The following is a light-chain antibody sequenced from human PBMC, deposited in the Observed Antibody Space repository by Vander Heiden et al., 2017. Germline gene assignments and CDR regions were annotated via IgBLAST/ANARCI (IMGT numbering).Light chain of an antibody. J-gene: IGKJ2*01. Sequence: DVVLTQSPLSLPVTLGQPASLSRRSSQSLVSTDGNTYLNWFLQRPGQSPRRLIYRVSNRDSGVPDRFSGSGSGTDFTLRISRVETEDVGVYYCMQGTYWPPFTFGQGTNLEIK. V-gene: IGKV2-30*01. CDR3: MQGTYWPPFT. CDR2: RVS. CDR1: QSLVSTDGNTY.